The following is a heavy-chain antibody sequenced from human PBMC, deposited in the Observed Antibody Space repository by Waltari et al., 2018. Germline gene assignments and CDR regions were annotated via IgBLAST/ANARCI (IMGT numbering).Heavy chain of an antibody. V-gene: IGHV3-30-3*01. J-gene: IGHJ4*02. D-gene: IGHD2-15*01. CDR3: PRGGVVVAANIDY. CDR2: ISNDGSNK. Sequence: QVQLVESGGGVVQPGRSLRLSCAASGFTFSSYAMHWVRQAPGKGLEGVAVISNDGSNKYYADSVKGRFTISRDNSKNTLYLQMNSLRAEDTAVYYCPRGGVVVAANIDYWGQGTLVTVSS. CDR1: GFTFSSYA.